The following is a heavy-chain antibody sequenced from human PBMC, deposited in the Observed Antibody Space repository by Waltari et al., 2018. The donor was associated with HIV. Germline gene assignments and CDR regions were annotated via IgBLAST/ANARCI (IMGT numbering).Heavy chain of an antibody. V-gene: IGHV3-21*01. CDR2: IDTSGNYI. Sequence: QQEESGGGLVKPGGSLRLSCAASGFPLSNHNMNWVRQAPGKGLEWVSSIDTSGNYIYYAESVEGRFTISRDNSRNSLYLQMRSLRGEDTAVYFCARKIGDYPSAFFDDWGQGTLVSVSS. CDR3: ARKIGDYPSAFFDD. CDR1: GFPLSNHN. D-gene: IGHD4-17*01. J-gene: IGHJ4*02.